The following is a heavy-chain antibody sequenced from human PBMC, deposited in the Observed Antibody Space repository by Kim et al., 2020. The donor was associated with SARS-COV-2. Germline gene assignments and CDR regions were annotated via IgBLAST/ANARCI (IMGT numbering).Heavy chain of an antibody. CDR3: LRNSFFFEY. CDR2: INPDGRTI. CDR1: GFTFDAFW. J-gene: IGHJ4*02. Sequence: GGSLRLSCVASGFTFDAFWMHWVRQAPGKGLEWVSRINPDGRTIDYADSVKGRFTISRDNAKSTLYLQMSGLRVEDTAVYYCLRNSFFFEYWGQGSLVTVTS. V-gene: IGHV3-74*01.